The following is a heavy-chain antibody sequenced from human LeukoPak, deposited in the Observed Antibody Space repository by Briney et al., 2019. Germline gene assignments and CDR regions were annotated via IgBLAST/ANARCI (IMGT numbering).Heavy chain of an antibody. D-gene: IGHD1-26*01. Sequence: PGGSLRLSCAASGFTFSSYAMTWVRQAPGKGLEWVANINLDGSEKWYVDSVRGRFTISRDNARNSLYLQMNGLRADDTAVYYCARGAGTGNYYAHWGQGTLVTVSS. V-gene: IGHV3-7*01. CDR3: ARGAGTGNYYAH. CDR1: GFTFSSYA. J-gene: IGHJ4*02. CDR2: INLDGSEK.